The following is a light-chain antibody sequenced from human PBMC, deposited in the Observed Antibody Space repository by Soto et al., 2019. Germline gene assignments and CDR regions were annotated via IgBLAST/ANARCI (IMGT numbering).Light chain of an antibody. CDR2: EST. V-gene: IGKV1-39*01. J-gene: IGKJ1*01. CDR1: QSISSY. Sequence: DIQMTQSPSTLSASVGDRVPITCRASQSISSYLNWYQQKFGKAPRLLIYESTYLQSGVPSRFSGSGSGTDFALTISSLQPEDFATYYCQQTYSSFQTFGQGTKVDIK. CDR3: QQTYSSFQT.